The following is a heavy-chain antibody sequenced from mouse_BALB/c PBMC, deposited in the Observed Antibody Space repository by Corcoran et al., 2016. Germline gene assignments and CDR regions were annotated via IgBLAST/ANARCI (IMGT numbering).Heavy chain of an antibody. CDR1: GFSLSTSGMG. CDR3: ARRVVDYGSSLYYYAMDY. J-gene: IGHJ4*01. D-gene: IGHD1-1*01. CDR2: IYWDDDK. Sequence: QVTLKESGPGILQPSQTLSLTCSFSGFSLSTSGMGVSWIRQPSGKGLEWLAHIYWDDDKRYNPSLKSRLTISKDTSSNQVFLKSNSVDTADTATYYCARRVVDYGSSLYYYAMDYWGQGTSVTVSS. V-gene: IGHV8-12*01.